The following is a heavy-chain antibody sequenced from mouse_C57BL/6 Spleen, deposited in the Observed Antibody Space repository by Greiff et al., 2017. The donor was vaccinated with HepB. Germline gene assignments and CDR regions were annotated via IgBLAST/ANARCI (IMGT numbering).Heavy chain of an antibody. V-gene: IGHV1-52*01. CDR1: GYTFTSYW. CDR3: ARPYDGPWFAY. Sequence: QVQLQQPGAELVRPGSSVKLSCKASGYTFTSYWMRWVKQRPIQGLEWIGNIDPSDSETHYNQKFKDKATLTVDKSSSTAYMQLSSLTSEDSAVYYCARPYDGPWFAYWGQGTLVTVSA. CDR2: IDPSDSET. J-gene: IGHJ3*01. D-gene: IGHD2-3*01.